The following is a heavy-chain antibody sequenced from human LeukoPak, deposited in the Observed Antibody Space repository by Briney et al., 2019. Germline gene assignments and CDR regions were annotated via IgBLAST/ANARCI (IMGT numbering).Heavy chain of an antibody. V-gene: IGHV3-13*04. Sequence: GGSLRLSCAASGFAFNRYDIYWVRQTTVEGLEWVSAIDTAGDTYYPDSVKGRFTISRENAKNSVYLQMNSLRAEDTAVYYCARNYYDSSAYYYFDYWGQGTLATVSS. CDR1: GFAFNRYD. J-gene: IGHJ4*02. D-gene: IGHD3-22*01. CDR2: IDTAGDT. CDR3: ARNYYDSSAYYYFDY.